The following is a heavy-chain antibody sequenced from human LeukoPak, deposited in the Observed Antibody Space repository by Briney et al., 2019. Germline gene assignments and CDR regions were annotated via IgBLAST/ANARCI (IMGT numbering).Heavy chain of an antibody. CDR3: ASKVTTGY. V-gene: IGHV3-66*01. CDR2: IYSGGTT. Sequence: GGSLRLSCVVSGLTVSSNYISWVRQPPGKGLEWVSVIYSGGTTNYADSVKGRFIVYRDNSKNTLYLQMNSLRAEDTAVYYCASKVTTGYWGQGTLVTVSS. D-gene: IGHD4-17*01. J-gene: IGHJ4*02. CDR1: GLTVSSNY.